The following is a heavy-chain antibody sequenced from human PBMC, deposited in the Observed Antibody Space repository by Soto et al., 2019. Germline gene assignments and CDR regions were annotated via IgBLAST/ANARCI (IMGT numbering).Heavy chain of an antibody. CDR1: GFTFSSYG. D-gene: IGHD3-9*01. CDR2: ISYDGSNK. V-gene: IGHV3-30*18. CDR3: AKDQLGFFERYFDWLPSLDY. J-gene: IGHJ4*02. Sequence: GGSLRLSCAASGFTFSSYGMHWVRQAPGKGLEWVAVISYDGSNKYYADSVKGRFTISRDNSKNTLYLQMNSLRAEDTAVYYCAKDQLGFFERYFDWLPSLDYWGQGTLVTVSS.